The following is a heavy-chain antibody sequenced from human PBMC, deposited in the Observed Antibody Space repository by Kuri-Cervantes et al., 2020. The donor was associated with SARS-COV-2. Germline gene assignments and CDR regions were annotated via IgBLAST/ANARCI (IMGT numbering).Heavy chain of an antibody. J-gene: IGHJ1*01. CDR3: ASQEGSGWYPASFQH. D-gene: IGHD6-19*01. CDR1: GGTFSSYA. CDR2: IIPIFGTA. Sequence: SVKVSCKASGGTFSSYAISWVRQAPGQGLEWMGRIIPIFGTANYAQKFQGRVTITADESTSTAYMELSGLRSEDTAVYYCASQEGSGWYPASFQHWGQGTLVTDSS. V-gene: IGHV1-69*13.